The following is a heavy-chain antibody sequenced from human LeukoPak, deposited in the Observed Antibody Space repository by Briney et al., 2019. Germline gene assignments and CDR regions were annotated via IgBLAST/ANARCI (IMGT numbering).Heavy chain of an antibody. D-gene: IGHD6-19*01. Sequence: PGGSLRLSCAASGFTFSSHGMHWVRQAPGKGLEWVAVIWYDGSNECYEDSVKGRFTISRDNSKNTLFLQMNALRAEDTAVYYCASSITVAGIIDYWGQGTLVTVSS. J-gene: IGHJ4*02. V-gene: IGHV3-33*01. CDR3: ASSITVAGIIDY. CDR2: IWYDGSNE. CDR1: GFTFSSHG.